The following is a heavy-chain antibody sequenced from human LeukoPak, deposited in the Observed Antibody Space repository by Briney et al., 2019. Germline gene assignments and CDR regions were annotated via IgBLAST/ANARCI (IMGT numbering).Heavy chain of an antibody. V-gene: IGHV3-30*12. CDR1: GFTVNNYG. J-gene: IGHJ4*02. Sequence: GRSLRLSCAASGFTVNNYGVHWVRQAPGKGLEWVAVMYSDGSTTFYGDSVKGRFTISRDNTKNTLFLQMNSLRADDTAVYYCARLVVTGIDYWGQGALVTVSP. CDR3: ARLVVTGIDY. CDR2: MYSDGSTT. D-gene: IGHD2-21*02.